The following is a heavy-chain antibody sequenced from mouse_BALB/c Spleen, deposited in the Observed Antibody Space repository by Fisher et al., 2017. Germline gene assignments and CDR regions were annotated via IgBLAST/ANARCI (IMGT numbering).Heavy chain of an antibody. CDR3: AREGGSYYAMDY. Sequence: KFKGKATLTADKSSSTAYMQLKSLTSEDSAVYYCAREGGSYYAMDYWGQGTSVTVS. J-gene: IGHJ4*01. V-gene: IGHV1-42*01.